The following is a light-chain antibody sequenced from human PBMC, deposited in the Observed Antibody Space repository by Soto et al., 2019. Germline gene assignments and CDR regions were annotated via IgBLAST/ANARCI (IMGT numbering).Light chain of an antibody. CDR1: QSISSF. Sequence: DIQMTQSPSSLSASVGDIVTITCRASQSISSFLTWYQQKAGKAPKLLIYAASSLQSGVPSRFSGSGSATEFTLTISSLQPDDFATYYCQQYNNYWTFGQGTKVDIK. J-gene: IGKJ1*01. CDR3: QQYNNYWT. CDR2: AAS. V-gene: IGKV1-5*01.